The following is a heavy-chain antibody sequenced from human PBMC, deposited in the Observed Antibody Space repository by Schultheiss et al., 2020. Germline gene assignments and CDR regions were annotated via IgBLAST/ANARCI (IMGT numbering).Heavy chain of an antibody. CDR3: ARGPLIVGATDAFDI. J-gene: IGHJ3*02. CDR1: GYTFTGYY. D-gene: IGHD1-26*01. V-gene: IGHV1-2*04. Sequence: ASVKVSCKASGYTFTGYYMHWVRQAPGQGLEWMGWINPNSGDTNYAQKFQGWVTMTRDTSISTAYMELSRLRSDDTAVYYCARGPLIVGATDAFDIWGQGTMVTVSS. CDR2: INPNSGDT.